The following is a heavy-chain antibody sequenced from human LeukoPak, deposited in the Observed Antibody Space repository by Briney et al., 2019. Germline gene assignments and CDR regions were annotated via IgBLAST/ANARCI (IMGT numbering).Heavy chain of an antibody. D-gene: IGHD5-24*01. CDR3: ASGLDGYALDY. J-gene: IGHJ4*02. Sequence: GGSLRLSCASSGFTFSSYWMSWVRQAPGKGLEWVANIKQDGSEKYYVDSVKGRFTISRDNAKNSLYLQMNSLRAEDTAVYYCASGLDGYALDYWGQGTLVTVSS. V-gene: IGHV3-7*01. CDR1: GFTFSSYW. CDR2: IKQDGSEK.